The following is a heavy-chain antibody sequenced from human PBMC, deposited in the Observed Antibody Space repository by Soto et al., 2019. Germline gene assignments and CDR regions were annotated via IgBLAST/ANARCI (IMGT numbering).Heavy chain of an antibody. D-gene: IGHD1-26*01. CDR1: GYTFTSYG. Sequence: QVQLEQSGAEVKKPGASVKVSCKASGYTFTSYGISWVRQAPGQGLEWMGWISGYNGNTKYAQKFQGRVTMTTDTSTSTAYMELRSLRPDDTAVYYCTRGPKESSGSPRWYWGQGTLVTVSS. CDR3: TRGPKESSGSPRWY. V-gene: IGHV1-18*01. CDR2: ISGYNGNT. J-gene: IGHJ4*02.